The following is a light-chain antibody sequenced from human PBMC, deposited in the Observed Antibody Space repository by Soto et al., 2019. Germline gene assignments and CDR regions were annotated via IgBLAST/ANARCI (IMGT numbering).Light chain of an antibody. V-gene: IGKV1-8*01. J-gene: IGKJ2*01. CDR1: QGISSY. CDR3: QQYYTYPQT. Sequence: AIRMTQSPSSFSASTGDRVTITCRASQGISSYLAWYQQKPGKAPKLLVYAASTLQYGVPSRFSGSGSGTDFTLTISCLQSEDCATYFCQQYYTYPQTFGQGTKLEIK. CDR2: AAS.